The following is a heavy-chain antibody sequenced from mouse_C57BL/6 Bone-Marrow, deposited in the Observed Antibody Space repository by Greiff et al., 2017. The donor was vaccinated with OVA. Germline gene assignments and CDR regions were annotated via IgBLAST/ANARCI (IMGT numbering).Heavy chain of an antibody. D-gene: IGHD1-1*01. CDR1: GFTFSDYY. V-gene: IGHV5-16*01. J-gene: IGHJ4*01. CDR2: INHDGSST. Sequence: DVKLVESEGGLVQPGSSMKLSCTASGFTFSDYYMAWVRQVPEKGLEWVANINHDGSSTYYLDSLKSRFILSRDNATNIPYLQMSSLKSEDTATDYGARDRGSYWAMDYWGKGTSVTVSS. CDR3: ARDRGSYWAMDY.